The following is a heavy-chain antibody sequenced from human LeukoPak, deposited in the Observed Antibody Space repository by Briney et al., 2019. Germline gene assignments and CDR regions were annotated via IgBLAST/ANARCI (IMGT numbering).Heavy chain of an antibody. CDR1: GFMFSSYG. Sequence: GSLRLSCAASGFMFSSYGMSWVRQAPGKGLEWVAFIRYDGSNKYYADSVKGRFTISRDNSKNTLYLQMNSLRAGDTAVYYCARAAYSSTWYSRYFDLWGRGTLVTVSS. CDR3: ARAAYSSTWYSRYFDL. D-gene: IGHD6-13*01. J-gene: IGHJ2*01. CDR2: IRYDGSNK. V-gene: IGHV3-30*02.